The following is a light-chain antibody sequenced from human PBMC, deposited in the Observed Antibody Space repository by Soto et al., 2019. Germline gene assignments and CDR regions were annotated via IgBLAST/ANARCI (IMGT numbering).Light chain of an antibody. CDR2: AAS. V-gene: IGKV1-39*01. J-gene: IGKJ2*01. Sequence: DIQMTQSPSSLSASVGDRVTITCRASQSISSYLNWYQQKPGKAPKLLIYAASSLQSWVPSRFSGSGSGTDFTLTISSLQPEDFATYYCQQSYSTLYTLGQGTKLEIK. CDR3: QQSYSTLYT. CDR1: QSISSY.